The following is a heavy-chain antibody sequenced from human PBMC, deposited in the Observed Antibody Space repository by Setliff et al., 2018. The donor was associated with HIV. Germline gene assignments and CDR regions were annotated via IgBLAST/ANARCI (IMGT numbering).Heavy chain of an antibody. V-gene: IGHV3-11*03. Sequence: GGSLRLSCAASGFTFSDSYMSWIRQAPGKGLEWASYISSSSTNTDYVDSVKGRFTISRDNTKNSLYLQMNSLRAEDTAVYYCAGRSYDSSGYPFDYWGQGTLVTVSS. CDR3: AGRSYDSSGYPFDY. J-gene: IGHJ4*02. CDR2: ISSSSTNT. D-gene: IGHD3-22*01. CDR1: GFTFSDSY.